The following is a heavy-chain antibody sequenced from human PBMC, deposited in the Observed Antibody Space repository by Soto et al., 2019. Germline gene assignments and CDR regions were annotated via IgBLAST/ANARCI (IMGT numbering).Heavy chain of an antibody. CDR2: INHSGST. Sequence: QVQLQQWGAGLLKPSETLSLTCAVYGGSFSGYYWSWIRQPPGKGLDWIGEINHSGSTNYNPSLKSRVTISVDTSKNQFSLKLSSVTAADTAVYYCASGRQTVIPKDWGQGTLVTVSS. V-gene: IGHV4-34*02. CDR3: ASGRQTVIPKD. D-gene: IGHD2-21*01. J-gene: IGHJ4*02. CDR1: GGSFSGYY.